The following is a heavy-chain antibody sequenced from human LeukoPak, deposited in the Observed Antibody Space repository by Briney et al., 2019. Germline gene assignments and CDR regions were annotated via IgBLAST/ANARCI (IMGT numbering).Heavy chain of an antibody. CDR1: RYTFTHYY. V-gene: IGHV1-2*06. CDR3: ARQVGGSDY. D-gene: IGHD2-15*01. J-gene: IGHJ4*02. CDR2: INPNSGGT. Sequence: ASVKVSYKPSRYTFTHYYMHWVRQAPGQGLEWMGRINPNSGGTNYAQKFQDRVTMTRDTSISTAYMELSRLTSDDTAVYYCARQVGGSDYWGQGTLVTVSS.